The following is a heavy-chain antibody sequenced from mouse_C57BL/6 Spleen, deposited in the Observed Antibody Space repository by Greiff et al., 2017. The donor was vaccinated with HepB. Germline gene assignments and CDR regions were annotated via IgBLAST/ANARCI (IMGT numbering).Heavy chain of an antibody. V-gene: IGHV1-52*01. CDR2: IDPSDSET. CDR1: GYTFTSYW. J-gene: IGHJ3*01. D-gene: IGHD2-10*02. CDR3: AREGYGTSFAY. Sequence: QVHVKQPGAELVRPGSSVKLSCKASGYTFTSYWMHWVKQRPIQGLEWIGNIDPSDSETHYNQKFKDKATLTVDKSSSTAYMQLSSLTSEDSAVYYCAREGYGTSFAYWGQGTLVTVSA.